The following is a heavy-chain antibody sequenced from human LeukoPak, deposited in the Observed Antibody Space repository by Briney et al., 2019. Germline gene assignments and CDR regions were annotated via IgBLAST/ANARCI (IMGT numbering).Heavy chain of an antibody. Sequence: GGSLRLSCAASGFTFSTYNMNWVRQAPGKGLEWVSSITSSSTYIYYADSVKGRFTISRDNAKNSLYLQMNSLRAEDTAVYYCAKLREWELPDLFDYWGQGTLVTVSS. D-gene: IGHD1-26*01. V-gene: IGHV3-21*04. J-gene: IGHJ4*02. CDR3: AKLREWELPDLFDY. CDR1: GFTFSTYN. CDR2: ITSSSTYI.